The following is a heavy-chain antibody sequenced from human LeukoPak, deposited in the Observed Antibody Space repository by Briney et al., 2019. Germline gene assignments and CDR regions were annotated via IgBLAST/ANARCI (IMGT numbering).Heavy chain of an antibody. D-gene: IGHD5-24*01. Sequence: PGGSLRLSCSASGFIFSNCAIHWVRQAPGKGLEYVSAINSNGDSTYYEDSVKGRFTISRDNSKNTLFLQMSGLRPDDTAVYYCVRPVGDGFNFDAFDIWGLGTMVTVSS. CDR2: INSNGDST. V-gene: IGHV3-64D*09. CDR3: VRPVGDGFNFDAFDI. CDR1: GFIFSNCA. J-gene: IGHJ3*02.